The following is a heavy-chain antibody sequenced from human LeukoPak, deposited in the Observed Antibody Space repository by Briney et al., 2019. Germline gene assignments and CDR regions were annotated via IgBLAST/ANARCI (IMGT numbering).Heavy chain of an antibody. V-gene: IGHV4-4*07. Sequence: SETLSLTCTVSGGSMTNYYWHWIRQPAGKGLEWISHIYGNGNTNFNPSPNSRLTISLDKSQNQFSLKLNSVTAADTAVYYCARGGSSSWYPLMKWGQGILVTVSS. D-gene: IGHD2-2*01. J-gene: IGHJ4*02. CDR2: IYGNGNT. CDR1: GGSMTNYY. CDR3: ARGGSSSWYPLMK.